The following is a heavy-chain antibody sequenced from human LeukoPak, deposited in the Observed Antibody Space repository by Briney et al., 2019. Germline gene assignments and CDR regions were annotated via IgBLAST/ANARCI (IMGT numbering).Heavy chain of an antibody. Sequence: SVKVSCKASGGTFSSYAISWVRQAPGQGLEWMGGIIPIFGTANYAQKFQGRVTITTDESTSTAYMELSSLRSEDTAVYYCARLTSSWYRTFDYWGQGTLVTVSS. D-gene: IGHD6-13*01. CDR2: IIPIFGTA. CDR1: GGTFSSYA. J-gene: IGHJ4*02. CDR3: ARLTSSWYRTFDY. V-gene: IGHV1-69*05.